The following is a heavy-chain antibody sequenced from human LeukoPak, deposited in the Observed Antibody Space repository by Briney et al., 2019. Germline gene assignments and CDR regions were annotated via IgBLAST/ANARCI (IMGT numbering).Heavy chain of an antibody. CDR2: INPSGGST. Sequence: ASVKVSCKASGYTFTSYYMHWVRQAPGQGLEWMGIINPSGGSTSYAQKFQGRVTMTRDTSTSTVYMELSSLRSEDTAVYYCAREGPIGYCSGGRCFSDVMDVWGQGTTVTVSS. V-gene: IGHV1-46*01. D-gene: IGHD2-15*01. J-gene: IGHJ6*02. CDR3: AREGPIGYCSGGRCFSDVMDV. CDR1: GYTFTSYY.